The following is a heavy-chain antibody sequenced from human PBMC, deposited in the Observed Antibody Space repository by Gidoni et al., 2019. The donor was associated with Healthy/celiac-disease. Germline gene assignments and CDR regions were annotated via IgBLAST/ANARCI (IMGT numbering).Heavy chain of an antibody. Sequence: QVTLKESGPVLVKPTETLTLTCTVSGFSLSNARMGVSWIRQPPGKALEWLAHIFSNDEKSYSTSLKSRLTISKDTSKSQVVLTMTNMDPVDTATYYCARARITMVRGPYYYYMDVWGKGTTVTVSS. CDR1: GFSLSNARMG. D-gene: IGHD3-10*01. CDR2: IFSNDEK. CDR3: ARARITMVRGPYYYYMDV. J-gene: IGHJ6*03. V-gene: IGHV2-26*01.